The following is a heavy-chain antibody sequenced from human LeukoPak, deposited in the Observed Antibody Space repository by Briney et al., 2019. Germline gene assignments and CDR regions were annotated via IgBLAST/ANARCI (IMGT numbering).Heavy chain of an antibody. D-gene: IGHD4-17*01. V-gene: IGHV3-23*01. Sequence: QTGGSLRLSCAASGFALSSYAMSWVRQAPGKGLEWVSATSSSDAGTYHAESVSGRFTISRDNSKKTLYLQMNSLRADDVAVYYCARDRLHYGEYEKTFDYWGQGTLVSVSS. CDR1: GFALSSYA. CDR3: ARDRLHYGEYEKTFDY. CDR2: TSSSDAGT. J-gene: IGHJ4*02.